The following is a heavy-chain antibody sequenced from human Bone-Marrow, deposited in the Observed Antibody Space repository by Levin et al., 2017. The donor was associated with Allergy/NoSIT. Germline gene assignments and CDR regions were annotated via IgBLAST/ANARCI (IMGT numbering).Heavy chain of an antibody. V-gene: IGHV2-70*04. CDR1: GFSLSTKGMR. CDR2: IDWDDEK. D-gene: IGHD2-8*01. J-gene: IGHJ2*01. CDR3: ARTYCTPGACSGLSWYFDF. Sequence: SGPTLVKPTQTLTLTCTFSGFSLSTKGMRVSWIRQPPGKALEWLARIDWDDEKFYSPSLKTRLIISKDTSKNQVVLTMTNMDPVDTATFFCARTYCTPGACSGLSWYFDFWGRGTLVTVTS.